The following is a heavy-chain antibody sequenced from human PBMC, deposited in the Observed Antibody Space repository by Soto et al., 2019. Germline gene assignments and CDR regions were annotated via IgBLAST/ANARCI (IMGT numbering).Heavy chain of an antibody. CDR2: IYYSGST. J-gene: IGHJ4*02. D-gene: IGHD6-6*01. CDR3: ARDRPSRGLSSSLGVDY. V-gene: IGHV4-31*03. Sequence: SETLSLTCTVSGGSISSGGYYWSWIRQHPGKGLEWIGYIYYSGSTYYNPSLKSRVTISVDTSKNQFSLKLSSVTAADTAVYYCARDRPSRGLSSSLGVDYWGQGTLVTVSS. CDR1: GGSISSGGYY.